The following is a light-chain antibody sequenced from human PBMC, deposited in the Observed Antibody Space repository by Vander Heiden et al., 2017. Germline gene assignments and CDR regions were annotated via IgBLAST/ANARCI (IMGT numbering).Light chain of an antibody. CDR1: STNVGKEG. CDR3: AAWDSSLNSYV. Sequence: QAGLTQPPSVSKALRPTDTVTCTRNSTNVGKEGATWPQQHQGPTPNLLFYRNNNRPSGISERFTASRSGNTASLTITGLQPEDEADYYCAAWDSSLNSYVFGTGTKVTVL. V-gene: IGLV10-54*04. CDR2: RNN. J-gene: IGLJ1*01.